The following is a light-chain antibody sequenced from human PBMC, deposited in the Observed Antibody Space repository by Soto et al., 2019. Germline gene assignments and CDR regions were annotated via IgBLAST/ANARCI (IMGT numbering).Light chain of an antibody. CDR3: QQYKSYPVT. CDR2: KAS. V-gene: IGKV1-5*03. Sequence: DIQMTQSPSTLSASVGDRVTITCRASQSISSWLAWYQQKPGKAPNFLIYKASSLESGVPSRFSGSGSATEFTLTISSLQPDDFATYYCQQYKSYPVTFGGGTKVEIK. J-gene: IGKJ4*01. CDR1: QSISSW.